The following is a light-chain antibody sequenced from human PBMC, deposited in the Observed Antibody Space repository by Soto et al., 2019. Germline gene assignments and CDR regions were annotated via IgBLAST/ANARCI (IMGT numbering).Light chain of an antibody. V-gene: IGKV3-11*01. Sequence: EIVLTQSPATLSLSPGERATLSCRASQSVTSDLVWYQQKAGQPPRLLIYDASKRATGIPARFSGGGSGTDFTLTISSLEPEDFAVYYCQQRSSWPWTFGQGTKVEIK. J-gene: IGKJ1*01. CDR3: QQRSSWPWT. CDR1: QSVTSD. CDR2: DAS.